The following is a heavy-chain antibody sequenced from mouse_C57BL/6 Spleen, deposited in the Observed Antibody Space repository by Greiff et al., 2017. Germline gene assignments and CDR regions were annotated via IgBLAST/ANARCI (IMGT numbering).Heavy chain of an antibody. J-gene: IGHJ2*01. Sequence: VQLQQPGAELVKPGASVKLSCKASGYTFTSYWMHWVKQRPGRGLEWIGRIDPNSGGTNYNEKFKGKATFTADTSSNTAYMQLSSLTTEDSAIYYCARRPYGYDNDWGQGTTLTVSS. CDR3: ARRPYGYDND. CDR2: IDPNSGGT. V-gene: IGHV1-62-3*01. CDR1: GYTFTSYW. D-gene: IGHD2-2*01.